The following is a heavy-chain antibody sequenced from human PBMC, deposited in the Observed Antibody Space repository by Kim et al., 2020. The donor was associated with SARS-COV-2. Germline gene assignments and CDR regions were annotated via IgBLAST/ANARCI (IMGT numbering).Heavy chain of an antibody. D-gene: IGHD3-22*01. CDR3: AKLGTSGYKSIPDY. J-gene: IGHJ4*02. CDR2: ISGSGGST. CDR1: GFTFSSYA. Sequence: GGSLRLSCAASGFTFSSYAMSWVRQAPGKGLEWVSAISGSGGSTYYADSVKGRFTISRDNSKNTLYLQMNSLRAEDTAVYYCAKLGTSGYKSIPDYWGQGTLVTVSS. V-gene: IGHV3-23*01.